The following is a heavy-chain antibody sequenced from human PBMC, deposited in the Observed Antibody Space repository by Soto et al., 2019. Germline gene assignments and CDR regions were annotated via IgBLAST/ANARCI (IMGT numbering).Heavy chain of an antibody. Sequence: GGSLRLSCAASGFTFSSYAMSWVRQAPGKGLEWVSAISGSGGSTYYADSVKGRFTISRDNSKNTLYLQMNSLRAEDTAVYYCAKSPRFSGYEYYFDDWGQGTLVTVAS. CDR2: ISGSGGST. V-gene: IGHV3-23*01. J-gene: IGHJ4*02. CDR1: GFTFSSYA. CDR3: AKSPRFSGYEYYFDD. D-gene: IGHD5-12*01.